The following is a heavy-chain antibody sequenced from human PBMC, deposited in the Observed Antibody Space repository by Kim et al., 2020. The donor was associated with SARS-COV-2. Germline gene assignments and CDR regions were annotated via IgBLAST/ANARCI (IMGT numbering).Heavy chain of an antibody. CDR2: IYSGNST. CDR1: GFVVSNNY. V-gene: IGHV3-53*01. CDR3: ARVPDIV. Sequence: GGSLRLSCLVSGFVVSNNYMTWVRQAPGKGLEWVSIIYSGNSTLYADSVKGRFTIPRDNSKNTLYLQRNSLRAEDTAVYYCARVPDIVGGQGTLVTVSS. D-gene: IGHD5-12*01. J-gene: IGHJ4*02.